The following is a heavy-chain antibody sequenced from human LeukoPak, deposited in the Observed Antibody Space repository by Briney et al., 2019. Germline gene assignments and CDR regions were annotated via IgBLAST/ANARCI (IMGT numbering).Heavy chain of an antibody. CDR2: IIPIFGTA. CDR1: GGTFSSYA. Sequence: ASVKVSRKASGGTFSSYAISWVRQAPGQGLEWMGGIIPIFGTANYAQKFQGRVTMTRDTSISTAYMELSRLRSDDTAVYYCAILVAVAGIDYWAREPWSPSPQ. D-gene: IGHD6-19*01. CDR3: AILVAVAGIDY. J-gene: IGHJ4*02. V-gene: IGHV1-69*05.